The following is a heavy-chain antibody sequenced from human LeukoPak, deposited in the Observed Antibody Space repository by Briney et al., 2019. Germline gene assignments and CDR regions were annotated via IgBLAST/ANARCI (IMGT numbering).Heavy chain of an antibody. CDR3: ARGGGYFNY. CDR2: IYFSGST. J-gene: IGHJ4*02. CDR1: GGSVSSDY. D-gene: IGHD3-16*01. Sequence: SETLSLTCTVSGGSVSSDYWSWIRQPPGRGLEWIGYIYFSGSTNYNPSLKSRVTISVDTSKTQLSLKLSSVTAADTAVYYCARGGGYFNYWGQGTLVTVSS. V-gene: IGHV4-59*02.